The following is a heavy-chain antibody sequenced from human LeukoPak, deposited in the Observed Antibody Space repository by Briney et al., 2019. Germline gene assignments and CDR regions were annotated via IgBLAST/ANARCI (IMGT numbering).Heavy chain of an antibody. D-gene: IGHD3-10*01. CDR1: GGSISSSSYY. J-gene: IGHJ4*02. CDR2: IYSSGST. V-gene: IGHV4-61*02. Sequence: SETLSLTCTVSGGSISSSSYYWSWIRQPAGKGLEWIGRIYSSGSTYYNPSLKSRVTISVDTSKNQFSLKLSSVTAADTAVYYCARGTYSGNDYWGQGTLVTVSS. CDR3: ARGTYSGNDY.